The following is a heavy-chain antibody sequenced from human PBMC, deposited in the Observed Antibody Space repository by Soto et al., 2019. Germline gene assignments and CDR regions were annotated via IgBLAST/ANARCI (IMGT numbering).Heavy chain of an antibody. CDR2: MYSSGTT. D-gene: IGHD1-7*01. J-gene: IGHJ5*02. CDR1: GGFIISGDYY. CDR3: ARGSGITGTTKDWFDP. Sequence: PSETLSLTCTVSGGFIISGDYYWSWIRKSPGKGLEWIGYMYSSGTTYYNPSLKSRVTISIDASKNQFYLRLSSVTAADTAVYYCARGSGITGTTKDWFDPWGQGTLVTVSS. V-gene: IGHV4-30-4*01.